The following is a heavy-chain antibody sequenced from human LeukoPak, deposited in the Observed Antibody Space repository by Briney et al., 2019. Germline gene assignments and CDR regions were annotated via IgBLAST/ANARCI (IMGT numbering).Heavy chain of an antibody. CDR1: GYTFTGYY. Sequence: ASVKVSCKASGYTFTGYYMHWVRQAPGQGLEWMGWINPNSGGTNYAQKFQGRVTMTRDTSISTAYMELSRLRSDDTAVYYCARGIAAAGTPPGYYYYYYMDVWGKGTTDTVSS. D-gene: IGHD6-13*01. V-gene: IGHV1-2*02. CDR2: INPNSGGT. J-gene: IGHJ6*03. CDR3: ARGIAAAGTPPGYYYYYYMDV.